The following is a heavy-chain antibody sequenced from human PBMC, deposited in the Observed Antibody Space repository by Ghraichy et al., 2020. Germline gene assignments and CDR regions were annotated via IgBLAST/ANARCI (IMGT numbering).Heavy chain of an antibody. D-gene: IGHD4-17*01. CDR1: GFSFDDYA. Sequence: GGSLRLSCAASGFSFDDYAMYWVRQAPGKGLEWVSGISWNGGRRDYADSVKGRFTISRDNAKNSLYLQMNSLRSEDTALYYCAKDIGGSPVTTFFDYWGQGTLVTVSS. J-gene: IGHJ4*02. CDR3: AKDIGGSPVTTFFDY. V-gene: IGHV3-9*01. CDR2: ISWNGGRR.